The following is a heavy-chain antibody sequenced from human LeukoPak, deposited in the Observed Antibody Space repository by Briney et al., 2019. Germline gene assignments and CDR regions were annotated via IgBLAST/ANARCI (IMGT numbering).Heavy chain of an antibody. J-gene: IGHJ4*02. CDR3: ATYLWFGELYDHDY. V-gene: IGHV3-23*01. D-gene: IGHD3-10*01. CDR1: GFTFSSYA. Sequence: GGSLRLSCAASGFTFSSYAMSWVRQAPGKGLEWVSAISGSGGSTYYADSVKGRFTISRDNSKNTLYLQMNSLRAEDTAVYYCATYLWFGELYDHDYWGQGTLVTVSS. CDR2: ISGSGGST.